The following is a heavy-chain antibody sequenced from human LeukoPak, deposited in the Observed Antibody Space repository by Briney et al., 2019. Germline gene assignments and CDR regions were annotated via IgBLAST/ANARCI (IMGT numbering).Heavy chain of an antibody. J-gene: IGHJ4*02. V-gene: IGHV3-7*04. D-gene: IGHD5-24*01. CDR1: GFTFSSYW. CDR3: ARERGWPLHYFDY. CDR2: IRQDGSEK. Sequence: GGPLRLSCAASGFTFSSYWMSWVRQAPGKGLEWVANIRQDGSEKYYVDSVKGRFTISRDNAENSLYLQMNSLRAEDTAVYYCARERGWPLHYFDYWGQGTLVTVSS.